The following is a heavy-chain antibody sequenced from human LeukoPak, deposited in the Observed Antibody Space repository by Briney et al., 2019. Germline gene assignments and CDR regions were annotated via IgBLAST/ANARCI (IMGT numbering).Heavy chain of an antibody. CDR2: IYYSGST. CDR1: GGSISSSSYY. J-gene: IGHJ4*02. D-gene: IGHD2-2*02. Sequence: SETLSLTCTVSGGSISSSSYYWGWIRQPPGKGLEWIGSIYYSGSTYYNPSLKSRVTISVDTSKNQFSLKLSSVTAADTAVYYCARRGYCSSTSCYIYDYWGQGTLVTVSS. CDR3: ARRGYCSSTSCYIYDY. V-gene: IGHV4-39*07.